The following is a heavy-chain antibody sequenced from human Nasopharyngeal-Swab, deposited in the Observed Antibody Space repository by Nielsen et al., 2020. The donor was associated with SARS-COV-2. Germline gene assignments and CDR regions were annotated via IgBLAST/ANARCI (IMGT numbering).Heavy chain of an antibody. Sequence: GESLKISCAASGFSITTYGMTWVRQAPGKGLEWISRISELGTGIYYADSVWGRFTISRDTSKNTVYLQMTTLRADDTALYFCTRGLTGHIVQWNPSPYWGQGTLVTVSS. D-gene: IGHD3-16*02. CDR3: TRGLTGHIVQWNPSPY. CDR1: GFSITTYG. J-gene: IGHJ4*02. CDR2: ISELGTGI. V-gene: IGHV3-23*01.